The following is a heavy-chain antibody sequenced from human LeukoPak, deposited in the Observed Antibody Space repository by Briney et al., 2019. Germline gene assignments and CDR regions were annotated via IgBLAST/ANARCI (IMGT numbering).Heavy chain of an antibody. CDR3: TTGPARITIFGVVIDY. D-gene: IGHD3-3*01. CDR2: IKSKSDGGAT. V-gene: IGHV3-15*01. J-gene: IGHJ4*02. CDR1: GFTFSNAW. Sequence: PGGSLRLSCAASGFTFSNAWMGWVRQAPGKGLEWVGHIKSKSDGGATDYTAPVKGRFTISRDDSKDTLYLQMDSLKTEDTAIYYCTTGPARITIFGVVIDYWGQGTLVTVSS.